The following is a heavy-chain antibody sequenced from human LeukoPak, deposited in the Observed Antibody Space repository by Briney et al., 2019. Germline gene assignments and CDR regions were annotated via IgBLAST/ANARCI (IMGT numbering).Heavy chain of an antibody. CDR2: ISGSGGST. D-gene: IGHD5-18*01. J-gene: IGHJ3*02. V-gene: IGHV3-23*01. CDR1: GFTFSSYG. CDR3: TTDRIQLWHPDSFDI. Sequence: GGSLRLSCAASGFTFSSYGMSWVRQAPGKGLEWVSAISGSGGSTYYADSVKGRFTISRDNSKNTLYLQMNSLKAEDTAVYYCTTDRIQLWHPDSFDIWGPGTMVTVSS.